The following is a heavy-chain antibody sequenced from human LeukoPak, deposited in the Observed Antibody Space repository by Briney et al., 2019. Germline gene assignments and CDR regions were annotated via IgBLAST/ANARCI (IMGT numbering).Heavy chain of an antibody. CDR2: TNPNSGGT. J-gene: IGHJ4*02. V-gene: IGHV1-2*02. CDR1: GYTFTGYY. Sequence: ASVKVSCKASGYTFTGYYMHWVRQAPGQGLEWMGWTNPNSGGTNYAQKFQGRDTMTRDTSISTAYMELSRLRSDDTAVYYCARVGNSVGATNNFDYWGQGTLVTVSS. D-gene: IGHD1-26*01. CDR3: ARVGNSVGATNNFDY.